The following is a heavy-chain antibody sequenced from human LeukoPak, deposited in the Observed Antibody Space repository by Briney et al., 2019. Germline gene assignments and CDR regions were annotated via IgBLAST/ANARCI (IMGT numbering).Heavy chain of an antibody. CDR1: GFTFDDYG. CDR2: IKQDGSEK. J-gene: IGHJ3*02. CDR3: AREHIAAAGHGAFDI. D-gene: IGHD6-13*01. V-gene: IGHV3-7*01. Sequence: PGGSLRLSCAASGFTFDDYGMSWVRQAPGKGLEWVANIKQDGSEKYYVDSVKGRFTISRDNAKNSLYLQMNSLRAEDTAVYYCAREHIAAAGHGAFDIWGQGTMVTVSS.